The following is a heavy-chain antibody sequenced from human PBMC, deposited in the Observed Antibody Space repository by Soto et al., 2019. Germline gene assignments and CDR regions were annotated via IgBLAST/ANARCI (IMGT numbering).Heavy chain of an antibody. D-gene: IGHD2-2*01. V-gene: IGHV4-4*07. Sequence: PSETLSLTCTVYGGSLSYHYWSWIRQPAGNELEWIGRIYTIGSTNYKPSLKSPVTMSVDTPKTQFSLNLSSVNAADTAVYYCASMGRSTSRNYYYYGMDVWGQGTTVTVSS. CDR3: ASMGRSTSRNYYYYGMDV. CDR2: IYTIGST. J-gene: IGHJ6*02. CDR1: GGSLSYHY.